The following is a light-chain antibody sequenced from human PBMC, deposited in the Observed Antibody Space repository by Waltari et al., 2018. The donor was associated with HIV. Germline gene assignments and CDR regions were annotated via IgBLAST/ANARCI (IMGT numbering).Light chain of an antibody. Sequence: QSALTQPASVSGSPGQSITISCTGTSSDVGGYNYVPWYQQHPGKAPKLMIYEVSNRPSGVSNRFSGSKSGNTASLTISGLQAEDEADYYCSSYTSSSVLFGGGTKVTVL. J-gene: IGLJ2*01. CDR1: SSDVGGYNY. V-gene: IGLV2-14*01. CDR2: EVS. CDR3: SSYTSSSVL.